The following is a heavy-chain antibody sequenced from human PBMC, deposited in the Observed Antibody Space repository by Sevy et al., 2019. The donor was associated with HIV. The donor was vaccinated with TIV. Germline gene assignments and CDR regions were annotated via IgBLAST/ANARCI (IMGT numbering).Heavy chain of an antibody. CDR2: IYHIGST. J-gene: IGHJ3*02. Sequence: SETLSLTCAVSGYSISSGYYWGWIRQPPGKGLEWIGVIYHIGSTYYNPSLKSRVTIPVDTSKNQFSLKLSSVTAADTAVYYCARVRGKLDAFDIWGQGTMVTVSS. CDR1: GYSISSGYY. V-gene: IGHV4-38-2*01. D-gene: IGHD3-10*01. CDR3: ARVRGKLDAFDI.